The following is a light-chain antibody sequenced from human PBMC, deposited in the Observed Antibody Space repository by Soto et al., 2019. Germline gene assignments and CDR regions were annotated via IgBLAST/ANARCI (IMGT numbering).Light chain of an antibody. CDR2: DAS. V-gene: IGKV3D-20*01. J-gene: IGKJ2*01. Sequence: EIVLTQSPATLSLSPGERATLSCGASQSVSSSYLAWYQQKPGLAPRLLIYDASSRATGIPDRFSGSGSGTDFTLTISRLEPENFALYYCQQYGSSTMYTFGQGTKLEIK. CDR1: QSVSSSY. CDR3: QQYGSSTMYT.